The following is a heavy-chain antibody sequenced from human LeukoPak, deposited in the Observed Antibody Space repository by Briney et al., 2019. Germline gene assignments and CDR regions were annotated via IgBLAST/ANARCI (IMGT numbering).Heavy chain of an antibody. V-gene: IGHV1-46*01. CDR2: MNPRGGST. D-gene: IGHD6-6*01. J-gene: IGHJ4*02. Sequence: ASVKVSCKASGYTFTSYYMHWVRQAPGQGLEWMGIMNPRGGSTTHAQKFQGRVTMTRDTSTGTVYMELSSLRSEDTAVYYCTSSSSEETIAYWGQGTLVTVSS. CDR1: GYTFTSYY. CDR3: TSSSSEETIAY.